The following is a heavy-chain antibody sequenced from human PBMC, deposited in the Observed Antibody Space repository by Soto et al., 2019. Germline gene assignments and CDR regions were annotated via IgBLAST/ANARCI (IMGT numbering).Heavy chain of an antibody. Sequence: SETLSLTCTASGGSISSYYWSWIRQPPGKGLEWIGYIYYSGSTNYNPSLKSRVTISVDTSKNQFSLKLSSVTAADTAVYYCARDRRYYDSSGHYAYFDYWGQGTLVTVSS. CDR1: GGSISSYY. CDR2: IYYSGST. J-gene: IGHJ4*02. CDR3: ARDRRYYDSSGHYAYFDY. V-gene: IGHV4-59*12. D-gene: IGHD3-22*01.